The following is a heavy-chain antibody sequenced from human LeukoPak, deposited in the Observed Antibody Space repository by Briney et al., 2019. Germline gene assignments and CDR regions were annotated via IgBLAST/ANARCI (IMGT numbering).Heavy chain of an antibody. Sequence: GGSLRLSCAASGFTFSGYTMNWVRQAPGKGLEWVSSITSSSSYIYYADSVKGRFTISRDNAKNTLFLQMNSLRAEDTAVYYCARDGDSSGYGRYKYYFDYWGQGTLVTVSS. V-gene: IGHV3-21*01. CDR3: ARDGDSSGYGRYKYYFDY. CDR1: GFTFSGYT. J-gene: IGHJ4*02. D-gene: IGHD3-22*01. CDR2: ITSSSSYI.